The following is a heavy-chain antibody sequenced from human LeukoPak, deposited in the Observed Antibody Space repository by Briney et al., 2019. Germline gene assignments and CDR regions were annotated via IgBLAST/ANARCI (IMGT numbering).Heavy chain of an antibody. CDR1: GGSISSSSYY. J-gene: IGHJ4*02. D-gene: IGHD3-22*01. V-gene: IGHV4-39*07. Sequence: PSETLSLTCTVSGGSISSSSYYWGWIRQPPGKGLEWIGSIYYSGSTYYNPSLKSRVTISVDTSKNQFSLKLSSVTAADTAVYYCARDNLSPPYYYDSSGYDHWGQGTLVTVSS. CDR3: ARDNLSPPYYYDSSGYDH. CDR2: IYYSGST.